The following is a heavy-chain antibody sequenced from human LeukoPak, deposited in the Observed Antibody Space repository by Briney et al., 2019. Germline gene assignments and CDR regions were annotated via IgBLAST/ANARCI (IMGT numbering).Heavy chain of an antibody. CDR2: ISYTGST. V-gene: IGHV4-31*03. Sequence: SETLSLTCTVSGGSISSGDYYWSWIRQHPGKGLEWIGYISYTGSTYYNPSLKSRVTISVDTSKNQFSLKLSSVTAADTAVYYCARQVVAASYYFDYWGQGTLVTVSS. CDR3: ARQVVAASYYFDY. D-gene: IGHD2-15*01. J-gene: IGHJ4*02. CDR1: GGSISSGDYY.